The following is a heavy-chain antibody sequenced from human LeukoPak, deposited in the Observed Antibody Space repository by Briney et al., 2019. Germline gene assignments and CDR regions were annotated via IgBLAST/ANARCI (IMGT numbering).Heavy chain of an antibody. V-gene: IGHV3-53*04. Sequence: PGGSLRLSCAASGFTVSSNYMSWVRQAPGKGLEWVSVIYSGGSTYYADSVKGRFTISRHNSKNTLYLQMNSLRAEDTAVYYCAREIYDLGSGSSWYGESYYYGMDVWGQGTTVTVSS. CDR2: IYSGGST. D-gene: IGHD6-13*01. CDR1: GFTVSSNY. CDR3: AREIYDLGSGSSWYGESYYYGMDV. J-gene: IGHJ6*02.